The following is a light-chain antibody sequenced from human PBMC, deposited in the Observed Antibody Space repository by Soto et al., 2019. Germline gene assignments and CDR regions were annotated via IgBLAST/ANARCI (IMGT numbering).Light chain of an antibody. J-gene: IGKJ5*01. CDR1: QGVSSN. CDR2: AAS. V-gene: IGKV1-8*01. CDR3: HQANSCPKT. Sequence: AILMTQSPSAFSASPGDRVSGSCRASQGVSSNLAWYQQKPGKASKLLIYAASTMPSGVPSRFSGSGSGTDFTLSISSLQAEDFATYFCHQANSCPKTFGQGIRLDIK.